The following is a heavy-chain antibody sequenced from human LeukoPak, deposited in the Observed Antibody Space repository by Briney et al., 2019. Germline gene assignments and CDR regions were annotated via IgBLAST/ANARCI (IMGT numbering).Heavy chain of an antibody. D-gene: IGHD2-15*01. CDR3: ARGYCSGGSCYSDAFDI. V-gene: IGHV3-53*01. CDR1: GFTVSSNY. J-gene: IGHJ3*02. Sequence: GRSLRLSCAASGFTVSSNYMSWVRQAPGKGLEWVSVIYSGGSTYYADSVKGRFTISRDNSKNTLYLQMNSLRAEDTAVYYCARGYCSGGSCYSDAFDIWGQGTMVTVSS. CDR2: IYSGGST.